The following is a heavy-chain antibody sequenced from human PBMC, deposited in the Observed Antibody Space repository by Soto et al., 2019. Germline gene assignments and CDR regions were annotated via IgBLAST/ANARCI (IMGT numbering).Heavy chain of an antibody. Sequence: PSETLSLTCTVSGGSISTGDYYWSWIRQPPGKGLEWIGYIYSTGNSYYNPSLKSRVAISIDTSKSQMSLKVSAVTAADTAVYYCARTRKDYVWGSYRLLDYWGQGIPVTVSS. CDR1: GGSISTGDYY. CDR3: ARTRKDYVWGSYRLLDY. D-gene: IGHD3-16*02. CDR2: IYSTGNS. V-gene: IGHV4-30-4*01. J-gene: IGHJ4*02.